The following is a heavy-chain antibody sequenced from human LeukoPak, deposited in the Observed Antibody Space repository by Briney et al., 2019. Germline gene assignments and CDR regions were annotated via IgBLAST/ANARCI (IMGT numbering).Heavy chain of an antibody. CDR3: ARIGYSSSSFDY. D-gene: IGHD6-6*01. J-gene: IGHJ4*02. CDR1: GFKFDNYW. CDR2: IRQDGSVE. V-gene: IGHV3-7*01. Sequence: PGGSLRLSCAASGFKFDNYWMSWVRQAPGKGLEWVANIRQDGSVEYYVDSVKGRFTISRDNARNSQYLQMNSLRPEDTAVYYCARIGYSSSSFDYWGQGTLVTVSS.